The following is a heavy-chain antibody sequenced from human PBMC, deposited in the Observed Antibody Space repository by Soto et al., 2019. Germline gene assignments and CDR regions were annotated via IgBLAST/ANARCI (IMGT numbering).Heavy chain of an antibody. D-gene: IGHD3-16*01. V-gene: IGHV3-30*18. CDR1: GVTFSSYA. CDR2: GFVDGRYK. CDR3: TKGGTVPFDY. Sequence: QVQFMQSGGGVVQPGKSLRLSCATSGVTFSSYAMHWVRQAPGEGLEWVAVGFVDGRYKNYGDSVKGRFTVSRDNSKNPTYRQRNGLRPEETGVYYCTKGGTVPFDYWGQGSLVIVSS. J-gene: IGHJ4*02.